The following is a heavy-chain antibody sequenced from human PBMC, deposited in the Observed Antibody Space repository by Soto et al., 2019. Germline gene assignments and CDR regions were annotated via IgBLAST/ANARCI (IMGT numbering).Heavy chain of an antibody. CDR2: ISGSGGDT. CDR3: AKKGIPARGPDYGMDV. D-gene: IGHD6-13*01. V-gene: IGHV3-23*01. Sequence: EVQLLESGGGLVQPGGSLRLSCAASGFTFTSYVMAWVRQAPGKGLEWVSSISGSGGDTYYADSVKGRFTISRDNSKNTLYLQMNSLRAEDTAVYYCAKKGIPARGPDYGMDVWGQGTTVTVSS. J-gene: IGHJ6*02. CDR1: GFTFTSYV.